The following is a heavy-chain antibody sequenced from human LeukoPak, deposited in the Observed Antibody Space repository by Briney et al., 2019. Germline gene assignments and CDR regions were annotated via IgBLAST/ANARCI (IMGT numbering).Heavy chain of an antibody. CDR2: ITWSGGST. V-gene: IGHV3-20*04. J-gene: IGHJ4*02. Sequence: PGGSLRLSCAASGFTFDDYGMTWVRQVPGKGLEWVSGITWSGGSTGYADSVKGRFTISRDNADNSLYLQMSSLRAEDTAFYYCARGGGGSRAAFDYWGQGTPVTVSP. CDR1: GFTFDDYG. D-gene: IGHD2-15*01. CDR3: ARGGGGSRAAFDY.